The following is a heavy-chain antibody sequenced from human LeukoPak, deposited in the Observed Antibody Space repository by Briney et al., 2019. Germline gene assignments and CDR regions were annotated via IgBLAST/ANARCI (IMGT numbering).Heavy chain of an antibody. V-gene: IGHV4-59*01. CDR1: GGSINGDY. Sequence: PSETLSLTCSVSGGSINGDYWSWIRQTPGKGLEWIGYIHYSGRPSYNPSLKSRVTISVDTSKNQFSLRLASVTAADTAVYYCAKETVVVPADDWFGPWGQGTLVTVSS. D-gene: IGHD2-21*01. J-gene: IGHJ5*02. CDR3: AKETVVVPADDWFGP. CDR2: IHYSGRP.